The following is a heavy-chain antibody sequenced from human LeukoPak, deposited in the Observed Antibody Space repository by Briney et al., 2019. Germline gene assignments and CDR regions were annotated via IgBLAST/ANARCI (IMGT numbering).Heavy chain of an antibody. Sequence: SETLSLTRTVSGGSISGSSYYWGWIRQPPGKGLEWIGSVYYSGSTYYNPSLKSRVTISVDTSKNQFSLKLSSVTAADTAVYYCARVGYSYGSHYFDYWGQGTLVTVSS. CDR2: VYYSGST. D-gene: IGHD5-18*01. CDR3: ARVGYSYGSHYFDY. V-gene: IGHV4-39*07. J-gene: IGHJ4*02. CDR1: GGSISGSSYY.